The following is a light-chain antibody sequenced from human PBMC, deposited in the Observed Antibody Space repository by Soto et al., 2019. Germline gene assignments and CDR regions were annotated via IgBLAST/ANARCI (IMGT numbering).Light chain of an antibody. CDR1: QGISNY. Sequence: DIQMTQSPSSLSASVGDRVTITCRASQGISNYLAWYQQKPGKVPKLLIYAASTLQSGVPSRFSGSGSGTDFTLTISSLQPEDAASYYCQKYNRATFGEGTKVEIK. CDR3: QKYNRAT. V-gene: IGKV1-27*01. J-gene: IGKJ4*01. CDR2: AAS.